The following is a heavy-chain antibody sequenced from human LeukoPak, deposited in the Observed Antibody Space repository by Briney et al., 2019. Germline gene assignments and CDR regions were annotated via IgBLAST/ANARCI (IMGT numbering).Heavy chain of an antibody. CDR2: ITGSSDTI. J-gene: IGHJ4*02. V-gene: IGHV3-48*04. CDR3: ARDGYCSSTSCYYFDY. D-gene: IGHD2-2*01. Sequence: GGSLRLSCAASGFTFSDYSMNWVRQAPGKGLEWVSWITGSSDTIFYADSVKGRFTISRDNAKNTLYLQMNSLRAEDTAVYYCARDGYCSSTSCYYFDYWGQGTLVTVSS. CDR1: GFTFSDYS.